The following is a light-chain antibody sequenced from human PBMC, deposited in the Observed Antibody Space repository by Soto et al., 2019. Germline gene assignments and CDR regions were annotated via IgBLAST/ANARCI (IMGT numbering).Light chain of an antibody. Sequence: EIVLTQSPAILSVSPGERATLSCRASQSISRSLAWYQQKPGQAPRLLISDASTRATGIPARFSGSGSGTEFTLTISSLQSEDFAVYYCQQRSNWPITFGQGTRLE. CDR3: QQRSNWPIT. J-gene: IGKJ5*01. CDR2: DAS. CDR1: QSISRS. V-gene: IGKV3-15*01.